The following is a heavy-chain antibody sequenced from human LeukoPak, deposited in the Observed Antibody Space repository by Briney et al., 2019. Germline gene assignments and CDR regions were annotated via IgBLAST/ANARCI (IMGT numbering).Heavy chain of an antibody. D-gene: IGHD3-3*01. CDR3: ARDPGDYDFWSGYYTGMRGAFDI. V-gene: IGHV4-39*07. Sequence: SETLSLTCTVSGGSISSSSYYWGWIRQPPGKGLEWIGSIYYSGSTYYNPSLKSRVTISVDTSKNQFSLKLSSVTAADTAVYYCARDPGDYDFWSGYYTGMRGAFDIWGQGTMVTVSS. CDR2: IYYSGST. J-gene: IGHJ3*02. CDR1: GGSISSSSYY.